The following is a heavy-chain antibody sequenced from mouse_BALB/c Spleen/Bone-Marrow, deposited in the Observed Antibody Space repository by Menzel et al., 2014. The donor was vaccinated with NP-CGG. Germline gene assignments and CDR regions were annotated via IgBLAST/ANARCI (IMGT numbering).Heavy chain of an antibody. CDR1: GFSLTSYG. J-gene: IGHJ3*01. CDR3: ARDRGPPY. V-gene: IGHV2-9*02. Sequence: VHLVEPGPGLVAPSQSLSITCTVSGFSLTSYGLHWVRPPPGKALEWLGVIWAGGSTNYNSALMSRLSISKDNSKSQVFLKMNSLQTDDTAMYYCARDRGPPYWGQGTLVTVSA. D-gene: IGHD3-1*01. CDR2: IWAGGST.